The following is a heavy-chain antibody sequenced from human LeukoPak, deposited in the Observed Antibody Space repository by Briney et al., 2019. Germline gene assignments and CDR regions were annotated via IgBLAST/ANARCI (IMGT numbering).Heavy chain of an antibody. CDR2: ISSSSSYI. D-gene: IGHD6-6*01. CDR1: GFTFSSYS. J-gene: IGHJ4*02. CDR3: AKDHQPSSSLDCYFDY. Sequence: GGSLRLSCAASGFTFSSYSMNWVRQAPGKGLEWVSSISSSSSYIYYADSVKGRFTISRDNSKNTLYLQMNSLRAEDTAVYYCAKDHQPSSSLDCYFDYWGQGTLVTVSS. V-gene: IGHV3-21*01.